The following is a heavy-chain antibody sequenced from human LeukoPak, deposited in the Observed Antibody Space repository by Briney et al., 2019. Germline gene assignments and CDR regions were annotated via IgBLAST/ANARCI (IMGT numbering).Heavy chain of an antibody. CDR3: ARTGSYGHNFDY. D-gene: IGHD5-18*01. CDR2: IYYTGST. CDR1: GGSISNYY. J-gene: IGHJ4*02. Sequence: SETLSLTCTVSGGSISNYYWSWIRQPPGKGLEWFGYIYYTGSTNYNPSLKSRVTISVDTSKNQFSLKLSSVTAADTAVYYCARTGSYGHNFDYWGQGTLVTVSS. V-gene: IGHV4-59*12.